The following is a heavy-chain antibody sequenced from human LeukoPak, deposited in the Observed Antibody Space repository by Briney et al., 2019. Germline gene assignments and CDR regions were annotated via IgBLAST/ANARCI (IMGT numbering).Heavy chain of an antibody. CDR3: AREATLELWFGDWKAFDI. CDR2: ISSNGGST. V-gene: IGHV3-64*01. CDR1: GFTFSSYA. J-gene: IGHJ3*02. D-gene: IGHD3-10*01. Sequence: GGSLRLSCAASGFTFSSYAMHWVRQAPGKGLEYVSAISSNGGSTYYANSVKGRFTISRDNSKNTLYLQMGSLRAEDMAVYYCAREATLELWFGDWKAFDIWGQGTMVTVSS.